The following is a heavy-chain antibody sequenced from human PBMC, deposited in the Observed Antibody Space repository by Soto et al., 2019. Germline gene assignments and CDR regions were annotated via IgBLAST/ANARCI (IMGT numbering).Heavy chain of an antibody. D-gene: IGHD2-15*01. CDR1: GFTFSTYG. V-gene: IGHV3-33*01. J-gene: IGHJ3*01. CDR2: IWYDGSNK. CDR3: ARAWGYCSGGSCYRTDTGDVFDF. Sequence: GGSLRLSCAASGFTFSTYGIHWVRQAPGKGLEWVAIIWYDGSNKYYADSVKGRFTVSRDNSRNTAFLQMDALRGDDTAIYYCARAWGYCSGGSCYRTDTGDVFDFWGQGTMVTVSS.